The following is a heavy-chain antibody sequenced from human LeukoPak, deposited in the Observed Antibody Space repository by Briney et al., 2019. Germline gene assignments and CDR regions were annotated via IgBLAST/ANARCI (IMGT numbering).Heavy chain of an antibody. D-gene: IGHD6-6*01. CDR1: GGSFSGYY. CDR3: ARDSLSSSDI. J-gene: IGHJ3*02. V-gene: IGHV4-34*01. Sequence: PSETLSLTCAVYGGSFSGYYWNWIRQPPGKGLEWIGEINHSGSTNYNPSLKSRVTISVDTSKNQFSLKLSSVTAADTAVYYCARDSLSSSDIWGQGTMVTVSS. CDR2: INHSGST.